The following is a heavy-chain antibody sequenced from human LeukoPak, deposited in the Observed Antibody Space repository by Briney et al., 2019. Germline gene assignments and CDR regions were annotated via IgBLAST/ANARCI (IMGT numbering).Heavy chain of an antibody. CDR3: AKDAATGYSSSWYY. CDR1: GFTFSSYG. CDR2: ISYDGSNT. J-gene: IGHJ4*02. V-gene: IGHV3-30*18. Sequence: GRSLRLSCAASGFTFSSYGMHWVRQAPGKGLEWVAVISYDGSNTYYADSVKGRFTISRDNSKNTLYLQMNSLRAEDTAVYYCAKDAATGYSSSWYYWGQGTLVTVSS. D-gene: IGHD6-13*01.